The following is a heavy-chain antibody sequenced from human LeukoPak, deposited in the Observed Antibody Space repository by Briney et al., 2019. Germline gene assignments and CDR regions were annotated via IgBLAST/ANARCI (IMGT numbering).Heavy chain of an antibody. D-gene: IGHD6-13*01. Sequence: GGALRLSCAASGFTFSSYAMSWVRQAPGKGLEGVPAISGSGGSTYYADSVKGRFTISRDNSKNTLYLQMNSLRAEDTAVYYCAKGQTYSSSKFDYWGQGTLVTVSS. CDR1: GFTFSSYA. J-gene: IGHJ4*02. CDR3: AKGQTYSSSKFDY. V-gene: IGHV3-23*01. CDR2: ISGSGGST.